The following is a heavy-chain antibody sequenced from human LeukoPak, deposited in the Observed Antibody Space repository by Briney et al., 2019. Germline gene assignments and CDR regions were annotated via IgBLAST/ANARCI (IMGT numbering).Heavy chain of an antibody. J-gene: IGHJ4*01. D-gene: IGHD6-13*01. CDR1: GFTFSDFW. Sequence: PGGSLRLSCAVSGFTFSDFWMNWVRRSPGKGLEWVASINQNGGETSYVDSVKGRFTISRDNPKNSLYLQTGSRRAEDTAVYYCARDGTAPGLYFDLWGQGTLVTVSS. CDR3: ARDGTAPGLYFDL. CDR2: INQNGGET. V-gene: IGHV3-7*01.